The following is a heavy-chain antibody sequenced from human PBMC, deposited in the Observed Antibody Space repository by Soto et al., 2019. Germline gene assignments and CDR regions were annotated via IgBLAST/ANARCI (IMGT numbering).Heavy chain of an antibody. CDR2: IYYSGST. Sequence: SETLSLTCTVSGGSISSYYWSWIRQPPWKGLEWIGYIYYSGSTNYDPSLKSRVTISVDTSKNQFSLKLSSVTAADTAVYYCARVNRERRNNGYCFDYWGQGTLVTVS. D-gene: IGHD1-26*01. V-gene: IGHV4-59*01. CDR3: ARVNRERRNNGYCFDY. J-gene: IGHJ4*02. CDR1: GGSISSYY.